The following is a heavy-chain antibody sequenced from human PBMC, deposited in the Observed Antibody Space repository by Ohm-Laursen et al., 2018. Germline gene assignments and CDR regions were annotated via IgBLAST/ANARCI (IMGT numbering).Heavy chain of an antibody. CDR3: ATYYYDSSAHRSFDY. J-gene: IGHJ4*02. Sequence: ASVKVSCQAYGYTFTGYYMHWVRQAPGQGLEWMGWINPNSGGTNYAQKFQGRVTMTRDTSISTAYMELSRLRSDDTAVYYCATYYYDSSAHRSFDYWGQGTLVTVSS. CDR1: GYTFTGYY. V-gene: IGHV1-2*02. D-gene: IGHD3-22*01. CDR2: INPNSGGT.